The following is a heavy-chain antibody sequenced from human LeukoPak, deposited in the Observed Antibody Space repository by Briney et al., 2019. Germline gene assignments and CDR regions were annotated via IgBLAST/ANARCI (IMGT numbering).Heavy chain of an antibody. V-gene: IGHV3-21*01. D-gene: IGHD2-2*01. CDR3: ARGERGLYCSSTSCYPVL. J-gene: IGHJ4*02. CDR1: GFTFSSYS. Sequence: GGSLRLSCAASGFTFSSYSMTWVRQAPGKGLEWVSSISSSSSYVYYADAVKGRFTISRDNAKNSLYLQMNRLRAEDTAVYYCARGERGLYCSSTSCYPVLGGQGTLVTVSS. CDR2: ISSSSSYV.